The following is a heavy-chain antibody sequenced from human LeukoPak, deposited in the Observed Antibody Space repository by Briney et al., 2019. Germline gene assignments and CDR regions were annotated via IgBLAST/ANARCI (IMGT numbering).Heavy chain of an antibody. J-gene: IGHJ6*02. D-gene: IGHD3-10*01. V-gene: IGHV1-18*01. CDR2: ISAYNGNT. CDR3: ARRPPLRGRGLINPRMDV. CDR1: GYTFTSYG. Sequence: ASVKVSCKASGYTFTSYGISWVRQAPGQGREWMGWISAYNGNTNYAQKFQGRVTMTRNTSISTAYMEQSSLTSPDTPVYYCARRPPLRGRGLINPRMDVWGQGTMVTVSS.